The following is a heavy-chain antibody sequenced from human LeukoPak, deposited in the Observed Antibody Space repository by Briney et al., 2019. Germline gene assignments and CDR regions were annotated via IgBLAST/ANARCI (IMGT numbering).Heavy chain of an antibody. D-gene: IGHD3-9*01. CDR3: AKADFDWLVPPDY. V-gene: IGHV3-23*01. CDR2: ISGSGST. Sequence: GGSLRLSCAASGFTFSSYAMSWVRQAPGKGLEWVSAISGSGSTYYADSVKGRFTISRDNSKNTLYLQMNSLRAEDTAVYYCAKADFDWLVPPDYWGQGTLVTVSS. J-gene: IGHJ4*02. CDR1: GFTFSSYA.